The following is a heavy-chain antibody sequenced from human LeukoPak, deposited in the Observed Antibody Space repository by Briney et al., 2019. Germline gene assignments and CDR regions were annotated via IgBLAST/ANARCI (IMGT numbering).Heavy chain of an antibody. CDR3: ASSHLVGATMAY. CDR1: GGSISSGGYY. V-gene: IGHV4-31*03. CDR2: IYYSGST. Sequence: PSQTLSLTCTVSGGSISSGGYYWSWIRQHPGKGLEWIGYIYYSGSTNYNPSLKSRVTISVHTSKSQFSLQLRSVSAADTAVYYCASSHLVGATMAYWGQGILVTVSS. J-gene: IGHJ4*02. D-gene: IGHD1-26*01.